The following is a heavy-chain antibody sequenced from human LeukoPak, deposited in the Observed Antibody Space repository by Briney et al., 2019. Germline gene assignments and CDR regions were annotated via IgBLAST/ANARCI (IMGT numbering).Heavy chain of an antibody. D-gene: IGHD1-26*01. CDR1: GFTFSSYW. V-gene: IGHV3-74*01. CDR3: ATDLTGAKDD. CDR2: INADGRYT. Sequence: GGSLRLSCAASGFTFSSYWMHWVRQAPGKGLVWVSRINADGRYTSYADSVKGRYTISRDNDKNTLYLHLNSLRAEDTAVYYCATDLTGAKDDWGQGTLVTVSS. J-gene: IGHJ4*02.